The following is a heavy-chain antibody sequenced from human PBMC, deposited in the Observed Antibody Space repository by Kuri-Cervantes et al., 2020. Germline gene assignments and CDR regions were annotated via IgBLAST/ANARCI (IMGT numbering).Heavy chain of an antibody. CDR2: ISNDGGNK. D-gene: IGHD6-19*01. CDR3: AKDQGSGWYGSYFDY. CDR1: EFTFSTYG. J-gene: IGHJ4*02. V-gene: IGHV3-30*18. Sequence: GESLKISCAVSEFTFSTYGMHWVRQVPGKGLEWVALISNDGGNKYYADSVKGRFTISRDNSKNTLYLQMNSLRAEDTAVYYCAKDQGSGWYGSYFDYWGQGTLVTVSS.